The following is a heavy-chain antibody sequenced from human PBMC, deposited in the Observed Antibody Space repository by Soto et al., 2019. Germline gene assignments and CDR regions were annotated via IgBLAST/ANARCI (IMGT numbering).Heavy chain of an antibody. Sequence: QVQLQQWGAGLLKPSETLSLTCAVSGGSFSGYFWSWIRQSPDKGLECIGEINDSGSTYYNPSFKSRLTISVDTSTIQISLRLTSVTAADSAVYYCQGGDFWGQGTRVTVAS. J-gene: IGHJ4*02. CDR1: GGSFSGYF. V-gene: IGHV4-34*02. D-gene: IGHD3-16*01. CDR3: QGGDF. CDR2: INDSGST.